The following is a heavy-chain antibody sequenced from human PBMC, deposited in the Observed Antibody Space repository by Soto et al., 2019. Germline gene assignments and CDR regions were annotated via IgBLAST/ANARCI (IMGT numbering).Heavy chain of an antibody. D-gene: IGHD3-10*01. J-gene: IGHJ6*02. V-gene: IGHV3-30*03. Sequence: QVQLVESGGGVVQPGRSLRLSCAASGFTFSSYGMHWVHQAAGKGLEWVAVISYDGSNKYYADSVKGRFTISRDNSKNTLYLQMNSLRAEDTAVYYCARTMVRGGFNGMDVWGQGTTVTVSS. CDR2: ISYDGSNK. CDR3: ARTMVRGGFNGMDV. CDR1: GFTFSSYG.